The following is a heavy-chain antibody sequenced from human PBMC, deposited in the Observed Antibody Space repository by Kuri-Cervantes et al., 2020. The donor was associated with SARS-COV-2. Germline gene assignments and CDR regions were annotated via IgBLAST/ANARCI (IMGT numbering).Heavy chain of an antibody. Sequence: GSLRLSCTVSGYSISSGYYWGWIRQPPGKGLEWIGSIYHSGSTYYNPSLKSRVTISVDTSKNQFSLKLSSVTAADTAVYYCARFEEFFDYWGQGTLVTVSS. CDR3: ARFEEFFDY. CDR2: IYHSGST. V-gene: IGHV4-38-2*02. J-gene: IGHJ4*02. CDR1: GYSISSGYY. D-gene: IGHD3-10*01.